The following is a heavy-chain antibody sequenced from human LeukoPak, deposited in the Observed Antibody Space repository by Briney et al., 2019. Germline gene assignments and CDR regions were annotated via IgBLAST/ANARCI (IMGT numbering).Heavy chain of an antibody. CDR3: VRFSRGFDL. CDR2: TSHTGRA. CDR1: ASFISKSFY. V-gene: IGHV4-38-2*02. D-gene: IGHD3-10*01. Sequence: SETLSLTCTVSASFISKSFYWGWIRQTPGRGLEWTGSTSHTGRAHYSGSLKSRVSMSVDTSKSQFSLSLETLSATDTAIYFCVRFSRGFDLWGRGILVTVSS. J-gene: IGHJ4*02.